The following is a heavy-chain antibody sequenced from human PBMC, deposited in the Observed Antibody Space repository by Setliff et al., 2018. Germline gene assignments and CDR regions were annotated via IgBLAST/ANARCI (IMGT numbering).Heavy chain of an antibody. D-gene: IGHD3-10*01. Sequence: LRLSCAASGFTFSNFWLHWVRQAPGKGLEWVAVISYDGSNKYYADSVKGRFTISRDNSKNTLYLQMNSLRAEDTAVYYCAVDAKYYYGSRSYFDYWGQGTLVTVSS. CDR3: AVDAKYYYGSRSYFDY. V-gene: IGHV3-30*01. CDR1: GFTFSNFW. CDR2: ISYDGSNK. J-gene: IGHJ4*02.